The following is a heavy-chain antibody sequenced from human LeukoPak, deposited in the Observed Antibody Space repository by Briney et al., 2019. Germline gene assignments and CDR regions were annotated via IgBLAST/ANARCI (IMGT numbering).Heavy chain of an antibody. J-gene: IGHJ4*02. Sequence: PSETLSLTCTVSGYSSSSGYYWGWIRQPPGKGLEWIGSIYHSGSTYYNPSLKSRVTISVDTSKNQFSLKLSSVTAADTAVYYCARDYYGSGSYGDWGQGTLVTVSS. V-gene: IGHV4-38-2*02. CDR2: IYHSGST. CDR3: ARDYYGSGSYGD. D-gene: IGHD3-10*01. CDR1: GYSSSSGYY.